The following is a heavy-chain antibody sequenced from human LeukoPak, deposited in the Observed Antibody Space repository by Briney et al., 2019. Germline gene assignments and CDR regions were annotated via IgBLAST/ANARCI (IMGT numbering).Heavy chain of an antibody. Sequence: SQTLSLTCAISGDSVSSNSAAWNWIRQSPSRGLEWLGRTYYRSKWYNDYAVSVKSRITINPDTSKNQFSLQLNSVTPEDTAVYYCAVASRWRDYYYYGMDVWGQGTTVTVSS. CDR2: TYYRSKWYN. CDR1: GDSVSSNSAA. CDR3: AVASRWRDYYYYGMDV. V-gene: IGHV6-1*01. D-gene: IGHD2-15*01. J-gene: IGHJ6*02.